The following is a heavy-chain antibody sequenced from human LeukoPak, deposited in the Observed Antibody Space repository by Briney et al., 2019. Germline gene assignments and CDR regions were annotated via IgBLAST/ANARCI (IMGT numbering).Heavy chain of an antibody. D-gene: IGHD2-21*01. CDR3: ARDGEYRNWFDP. J-gene: IGHJ5*02. Sequence: SETLSLTCTVSGGSFRGAPYYWGWIRQPPGKGLEWIGSVFYSGATYSNPSLRSRVTISSDPSKNQFSLKLSSVTDADTAVYYCARDGEYRNWFDPWGPGTLVTVSS. CDR1: GGSFRGAPYY. V-gene: IGHV4-39*07. CDR2: VFYSGAT.